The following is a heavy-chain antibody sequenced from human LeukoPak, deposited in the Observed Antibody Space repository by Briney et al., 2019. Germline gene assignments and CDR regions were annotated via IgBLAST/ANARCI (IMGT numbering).Heavy chain of an antibody. Sequence: ASVKVSCKASGYTFTSYGISWVRQAPGQGLEWMGWISPSSGGTNYAQKFQGRVTMTRDTSISTAYMELSELRSDDTAVYYCAGQKDPRPIDYWGQGTLITVSS. CDR1: GYTFTSYG. V-gene: IGHV1-2*02. CDR3: AGQKDPRPIDY. J-gene: IGHJ4*02. CDR2: ISPSSGGT.